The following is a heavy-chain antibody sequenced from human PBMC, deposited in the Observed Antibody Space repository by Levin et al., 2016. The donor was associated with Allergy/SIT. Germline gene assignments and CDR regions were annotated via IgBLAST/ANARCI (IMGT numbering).Heavy chain of an antibody. CDR3: ARGLDSGSYGGFPSPFDY. CDR1: GGSFSGYY. CDR2: INHSGST. Sequence: SETLSLTCAVYGGSFSGYYWSWIRQPPGKGLEWIGEINHSGSTNYNPSLKSRVTISVDTSKNQFSLKLSSVTAADTAVYYCARGLDSGSYGGFPSPFDYWGQGTLVTVSS. D-gene: IGHD1-26*01. V-gene: IGHV4-34*01. J-gene: IGHJ4*02.